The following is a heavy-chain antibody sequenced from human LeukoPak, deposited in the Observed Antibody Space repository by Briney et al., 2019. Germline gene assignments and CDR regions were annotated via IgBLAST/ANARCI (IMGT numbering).Heavy chain of an antibody. J-gene: IGHJ4*02. CDR2: IYYSGNT. D-gene: IGHD6-6*01. CDR3: ARFGQLGPSY. CDR1: GGSISSYY. Sequence: SETLSLTCTVSGGSISSYYWSWIRQPPGKGLEWIGYIYYSGNTNYNPSLKSRVTISVDTSKNQFSLKLSSVTAADTAVYYCARFGQLGPSYWGQGTLVTVSS. V-gene: IGHV4-59*12.